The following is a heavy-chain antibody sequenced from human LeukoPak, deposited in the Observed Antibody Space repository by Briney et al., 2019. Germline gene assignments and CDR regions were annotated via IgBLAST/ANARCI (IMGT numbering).Heavy chain of an antibody. V-gene: IGHV4-59*08. CDR1: GRPIRTSY. J-gene: IGHJ6*03. Sequence: PSDTLSLTCTLSGRPIRTSYWRWLPQPPGKGLEWVGYFFYGESTKQNPPLKSRVHISPSTSNKQFSLELSSVPAAHPAGYFWASGYDYYMNVGGRGTTVIVSS. D-gene: IGHD2-2*01. CDR2: FFYGEST. CDR3: ASGYDYYMNV.